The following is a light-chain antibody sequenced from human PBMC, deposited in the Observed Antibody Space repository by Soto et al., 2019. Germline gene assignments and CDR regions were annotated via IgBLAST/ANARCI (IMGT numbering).Light chain of an antibody. CDR1: SSNIGAGYD. CDR2: GNN. V-gene: IGLV1-40*01. CDR3: QAYDNSVNEV. J-gene: IGLJ1*01. Sequence: QSVLTQPPSVSGAPGQSITISCTGSSSNIGAGYDVHWYQQVPGTAPKLLIYGNNNRASGVPDRFSDSKSGTSASLAISGFQAEAEDDYYCQAYDNSVNEVFGTGTKLTVL.